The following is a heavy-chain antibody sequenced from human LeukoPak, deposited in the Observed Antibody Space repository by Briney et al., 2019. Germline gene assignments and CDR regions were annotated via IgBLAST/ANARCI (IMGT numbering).Heavy chain of an antibody. V-gene: IGHV4-59*08. J-gene: IGHJ3*02. D-gene: IGHD3-9*01. CDR2: IYYSGST. CDR1: GGSISSYY. CDR3: ARRGLDILTENDAFDI. Sequence: SETLSLTCTVSGGSISSYYWSWIRQPPGKGLEWIGYIYYSGSTNYTPSLKSRVTISVDTSKNQFSLKLSSVTAADTAVYYCARRGLDILTENDAFDIWGQGTMVTVSS.